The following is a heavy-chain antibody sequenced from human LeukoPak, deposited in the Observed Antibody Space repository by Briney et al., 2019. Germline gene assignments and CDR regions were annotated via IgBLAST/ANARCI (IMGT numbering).Heavy chain of an antibody. D-gene: IGHD1-1*01. V-gene: IGHV3-21*01. CDR3: ARESNWNDLGGRINAFDI. Sequence: GGSLRLSCAASGFTFSSYSMNWVRQAPGKGLEWVSSISSSSSYIYYADSVKGRFTISRDNAKNSLYLQMNSLRAEDTAVYYCARESNWNDLGGRINAFDIWGQGTMVTVSS. CDR1: GFTFSSYS. J-gene: IGHJ3*02. CDR2: ISSSSSYI.